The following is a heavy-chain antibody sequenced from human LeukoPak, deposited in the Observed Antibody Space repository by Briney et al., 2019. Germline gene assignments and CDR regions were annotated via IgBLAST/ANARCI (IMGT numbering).Heavy chain of an antibody. CDR2: INHSGST. Sequence: KSSETLSLTCAVYGGSFSGYYWSWIRQPPGKGLEWIGEINHSGSTNYNPFLKSRVTISVDTSKNQFSLKLSSVTAADTAVYYCARSLNDFWSGYVYYYYGMDVWGQGTTVTVSS. J-gene: IGHJ6*02. CDR3: ARSLNDFWSGYVYYYYGMDV. CDR1: GGSFSGYY. V-gene: IGHV4-34*01. D-gene: IGHD3-3*01.